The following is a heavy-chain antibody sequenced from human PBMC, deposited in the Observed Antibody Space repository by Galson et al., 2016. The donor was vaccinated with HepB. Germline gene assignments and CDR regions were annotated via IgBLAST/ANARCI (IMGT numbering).Heavy chain of an antibody. CDR3: AAALWFGLHPEY. CDR1: GGSLSGHY. CDR2: IHRSGNT. V-gene: IGHV4-34*01. D-gene: IGHD3-10*01. Sequence: ETLSLTCAVSGGSLSGHYWTWIRQPPGRGLEWIGEIHRSGNTNYSPSLRSRVSISEDRSQNQVSLRLNSVTAADTAIYYCAAALWFGLHPEYWGQGALVTVSS. J-gene: IGHJ4*02.